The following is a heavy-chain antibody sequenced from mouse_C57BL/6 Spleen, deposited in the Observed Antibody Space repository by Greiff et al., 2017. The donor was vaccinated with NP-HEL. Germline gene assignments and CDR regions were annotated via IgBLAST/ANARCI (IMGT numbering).Heavy chain of an antibody. V-gene: IGHV1-81*01. CDR3: ARGGYDGYSYYAMDY. CDR2: IYPRSGNT. CDR1: GYTFTSYG. D-gene: IGHD2-3*01. Sequence: QVQLQQSGAELARPGASVKLSCKASGYTFTSYGISWVKQRTGQGLEWIGEIYPRSGNTYYNEKFKGKATLTADKSSSTAYMELRSLTSEDSAVYFCARGGYDGYSYYAMDYWGQGTSVTVSS. J-gene: IGHJ4*01.